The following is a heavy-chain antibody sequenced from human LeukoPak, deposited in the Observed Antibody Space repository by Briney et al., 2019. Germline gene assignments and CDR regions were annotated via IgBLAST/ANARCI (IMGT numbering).Heavy chain of an antibody. Sequence: SETLSLTCAVYGGSFSGYYWSWIRQPPGKGLEWIGEINHSGSTNYNPSLKSRVTISVDTSKNQFSLKLSSVTAADTAVYYCVRVWSGSYYYRRSTGQPNWFDPWGQGTLVTVSS. D-gene: IGHD1-26*01. V-gene: IGHV4-34*01. CDR3: VRVWSGSYYYRRSTGQPNWFDP. J-gene: IGHJ5*02. CDR1: GGSFSGYY. CDR2: INHSGST.